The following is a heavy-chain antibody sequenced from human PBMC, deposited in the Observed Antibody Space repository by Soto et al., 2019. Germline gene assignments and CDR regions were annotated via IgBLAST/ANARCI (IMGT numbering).Heavy chain of an antibody. CDR3: ARGLWEDLSRHYYMDV. CDR2: TYYKSKWYY. V-gene: IGHV6-1*01. J-gene: IGHJ6*03. CDR1: GDSVSSNSAG. Sequence: PSQTLSITCDISGDSVSSNSAGWNWIRQTPWRGLEWLGRTYYKSKWYYTYAASVKSRITVSPDTSKKQFSLQLTSVTTEDKDVYYCARGLWEDLSRHYYMDVWYKAITVTVS. D-gene: IGHD3-16*01.